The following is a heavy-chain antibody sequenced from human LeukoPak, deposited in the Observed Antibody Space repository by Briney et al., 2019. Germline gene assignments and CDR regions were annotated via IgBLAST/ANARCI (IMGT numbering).Heavy chain of an antibody. CDR1: GFTFSSYW. J-gene: IGHJ4*02. Sequence: GGSLRLSCGASGFTFSSYWMHWVRQAPGKGLVWVSRINNDGSSTTYADSVRGRFTISRDNAKNTLNLQMNSLRAEDTAEYYCARPANYGGFEYWGQGTLVTVSS. V-gene: IGHV3-74*01. D-gene: IGHD4-17*01. CDR2: INNDGSST. CDR3: ARPANYGGFEY.